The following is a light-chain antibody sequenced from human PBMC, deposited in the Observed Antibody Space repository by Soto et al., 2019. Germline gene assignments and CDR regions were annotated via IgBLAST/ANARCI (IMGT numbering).Light chain of an antibody. Sequence: DIQLTQSPSLLSASVGDRVTITCRASQVISNYLAWYQQRPGKAPELLIYGASTLQSGVPSRFSGSGSGTEFTLTISSLQPEDFATYYCQQFSNYPLTFGGGTRWIS. CDR1: QVISNY. V-gene: IGKV1-9*01. CDR2: GAS. J-gene: IGKJ4*01. CDR3: QQFSNYPLT.